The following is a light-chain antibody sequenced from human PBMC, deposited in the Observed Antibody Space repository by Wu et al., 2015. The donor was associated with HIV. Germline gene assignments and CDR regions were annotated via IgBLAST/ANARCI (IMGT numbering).Light chain of an antibody. CDR1: QSVRSN. J-gene: IGKJ2*01. CDR2: GAS. Sequence: EIVMTQSPAILSVSPGERATLSCRASQSVRSNLAWYQQKPGQAPRLLIYGASTRATGIPARFSGSASGTEFTLTISSMQSEDFAVYYCQQYSNWPPYTFGQGTKLEIK. CDR3: QQYSNWPPYT. V-gene: IGKV3-15*01.